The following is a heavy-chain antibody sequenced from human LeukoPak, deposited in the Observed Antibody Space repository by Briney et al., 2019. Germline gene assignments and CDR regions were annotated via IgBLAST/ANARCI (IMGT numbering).Heavy chain of an antibody. CDR2: IGSSSSYI. CDR3: ARDVTEDY. Sequence: GGSLSFSCAASGFTFSGYSMNWVRQAQGKGRKWFQSIGSSSSYIYYADSVKGRFTISRDNAKNSLYLQMNSLRAEDTAVYYCARDVTEDYWGQGTLVTVSS. V-gene: IGHV3-21*01. J-gene: IGHJ4*02. D-gene: IGHD1-14*01. CDR1: GFTFSGYS.